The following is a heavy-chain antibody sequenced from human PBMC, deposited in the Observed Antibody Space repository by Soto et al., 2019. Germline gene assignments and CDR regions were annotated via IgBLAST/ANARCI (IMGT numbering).Heavy chain of an antibody. CDR1: GGSISSTSSY. CDR3: ARLPTGGMDV. V-gene: IGHV4-39*01. CDR2: VEYGGST. Sequence: QVLLQESGPGLVKPSAALSLTCTVSGGSISSTSSYWGWIRQPPGRGLEWVPCVEYGGSTYYKPSLKSRVTISVDKSKSQSSLKLSSVTGADTAVYYCARLPTGGMDVWGQGTTVTVSS. J-gene: IGHJ6*02.